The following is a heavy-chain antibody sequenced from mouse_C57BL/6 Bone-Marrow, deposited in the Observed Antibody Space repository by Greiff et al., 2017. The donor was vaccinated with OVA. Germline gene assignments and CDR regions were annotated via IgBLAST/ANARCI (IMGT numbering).Heavy chain of an antibody. Sequence: VQLKESGAELARPGASVKMSCKASGYTFTSYTMHWVTQRPGQGLEWIGYINPSSGYTKYNQKFKDKATLTADKSSSTAYMQLSSLTSEDSAVYYCAREGDGYYGWFAYWGQGTLVTVSA. CDR3: AREGDGYYGWFAY. CDR1: GYTFTSYT. D-gene: IGHD2-3*01. CDR2: INPSSGYT. V-gene: IGHV1-4*01. J-gene: IGHJ3*01.